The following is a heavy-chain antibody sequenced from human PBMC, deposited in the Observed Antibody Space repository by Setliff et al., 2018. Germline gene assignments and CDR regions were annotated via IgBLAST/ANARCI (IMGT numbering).Heavy chain of an antibody. CDR2: INPNSGKT. D-gene: IGHD1-26*01. CDR1: EYSFTGYY. CDR3: ATDHDIVGFGY. J-gene: IGHJ4*02. V-gene: IGHV1-2*02. Sequence: ASVKVSCKAPEYSFTGYYMHWLRQAPGQGPEWMGWINPNSGKTQYSQMFQGRLTMTKDTSISTVYMELSSLRSDDTAMYYCATDHDIVGFGYWGRGTLVTVSS.